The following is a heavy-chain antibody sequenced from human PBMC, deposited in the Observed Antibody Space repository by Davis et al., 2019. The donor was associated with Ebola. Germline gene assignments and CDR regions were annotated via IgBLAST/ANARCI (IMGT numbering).Heavy chain of an antibody. V-gene: IGHV3-21*01. CDR3: ARDFVAWIAVAGTGYYYGMDV. J-gene: IGHJ6*04. CDR2: ISSSSSYI. D-gene: IGHD6-19*01. Sequence: GGSLRLSCVASGFSFDIYDMNWVRQAPGKGLEWVSSISSSSSYIYYADSVKGRFTISRDNAKNSLYLQMNSLRAEDTAVYYCARDFVAWIAVAGTGYYYGMDVWGKGTTVTVSS. CDR1: GFSFDIYD.